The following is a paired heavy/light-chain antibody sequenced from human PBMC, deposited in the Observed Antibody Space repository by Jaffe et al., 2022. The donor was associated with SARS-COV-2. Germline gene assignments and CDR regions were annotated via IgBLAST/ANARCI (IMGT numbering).Heavy chain of an antibody. CDR2: IYYSGST. CDR3: ARLSGGEEEYSSGWYPSTGYYYYMDV. Sequence: QLQLQESGPGLVKPSETLSLTCTVSGGSISSSSYYWGWIRQPPGKGLEWIGSIYYSGSTYYNPSLKSRVTISVDTSKNQFSLKLSSVTAADTAVYYCARLSGGEEEYSSGWYPSTGYYYYMDVWGKGTTVTVSS. V-gene: IGHV4-39*01. J-gene: IGHJ6*03. CDR1: GGSISSSSYY. D-gene: IGHD6-19*01.
Light chain of an antibody. CDR2: GAS. V-gene: IGKV3-15*01. J-gene: IGKJ4*01. Sequence: EIVMTQSPATLSVSPGERATLSCRASQSVSSNLAWYQQKPGQAPRLLIYGASTRATGIPARFSGSGSGTEFTLTISSLQSEDFAVYYCQQYNNWPHLTFGGGTKVEIK. CDR1: QSVSSN. CDR3: QQYNNWPHLT.